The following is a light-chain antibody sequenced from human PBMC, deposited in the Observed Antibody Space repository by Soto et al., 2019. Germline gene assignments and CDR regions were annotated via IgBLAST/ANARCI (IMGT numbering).Light chain of an antibody. V-gene: IGKV3-15*01. CDR2: GAS. CDR3: QQYNNFLT. Sequence: EIVMTQSPATLSVSPGERATLSCRASRSVSSNLAWYQQKPGQAPRLLIYGASTRATGIPARFSGSGSGTEFTLTISSLQSEAFAVYYCQQYNNFLTFGGGTKVAIK. CDR1: RSVSSN. J-gene: IGKJ4*01.